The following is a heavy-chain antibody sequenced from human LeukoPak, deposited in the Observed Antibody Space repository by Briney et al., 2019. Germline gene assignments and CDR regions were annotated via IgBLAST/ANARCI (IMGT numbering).Heavy chain of an antibody. D-gene: IGHD1-1*01. J-gene: IGHJ4*02. Sequence: KPSETLSLTCAVSGYFISSGYYWDWIRQPPGKGLEWIGSIYHSGSTYYNPSLKSRVTISVDTSKNQFSLRLSSVTAADTAVYYCARDIERGTLDYWGQGTLVTVSS. CDR2: IYHSGST. CDR1: GYFISSGYY. CDR3: ARDIERGTLDY. V-gene: IGHV4-38-2*02.